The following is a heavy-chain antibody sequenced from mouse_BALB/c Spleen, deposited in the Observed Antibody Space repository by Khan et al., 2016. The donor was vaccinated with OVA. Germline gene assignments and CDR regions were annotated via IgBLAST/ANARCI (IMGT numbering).Heavy chain of an antibody. CDR2: INPRSGYT. CDR1: GYTFTSNT. D-gene: IGHD2-14*01. J-gene: IGHJ4*01. V-gene: IGHV1-4*01. Sequence: QVQLKQSGAELARPGASVRLSCKASGYTFTSNTMPWIKQRPGQGLEWIAYINPRSGYTTYNQNFKDKATLTADKSSSTAYMQLSSLTSEDSAVYDRARRTTGYTMDSWGQGTSVTVSS. CDR3: ARRTTGYTMDS.